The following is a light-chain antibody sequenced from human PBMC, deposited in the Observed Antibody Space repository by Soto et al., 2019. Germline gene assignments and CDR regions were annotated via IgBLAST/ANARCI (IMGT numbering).Light chain of an antibody. CDR2: AAS. V-gene: IGKV1-39*01. CDR3: QQSYSTPYT. Sequence: DIQMTQSPSSLSASVGDRVTITCRASQSISSYLNWYQQKPGKAPKLLIYAASSLQSGVTSRFSGSGSGTDFTHTISSLQPEDFAPYYCQQSYSTPYTFGQGTKLVIK. J-gene: IGKJ2*01. CDR1: QSISSY.